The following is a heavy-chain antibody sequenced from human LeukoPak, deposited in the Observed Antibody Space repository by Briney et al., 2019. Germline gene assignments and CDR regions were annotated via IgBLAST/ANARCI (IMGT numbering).Heavy chain of an antibody. CDR2: IYYSRST. D-gene: IGHD6-25*01. CDR3: ARHRRLDP. J-gene: IGHJ5*02. Sequence: SETLSLTCTVSGDSISNYYWTWIRQPPGKGLEWIGHIYYSRSTNYNPSLESRVAISIDTSKKQFSLKLTSVTAADTAVYYCARHRRLDPWGQGTLVTVSS. CDR1: GDSISNYY. V-gene: IGHV4-59*08.